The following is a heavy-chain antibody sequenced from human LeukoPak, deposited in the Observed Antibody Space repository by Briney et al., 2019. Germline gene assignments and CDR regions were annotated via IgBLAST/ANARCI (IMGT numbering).Heavy chain of an antibody. CDR2: IRYDGSNK. V-gene: IGHV3-30*02. J-gene: IGHJ6*03. D-gene: IGHD5-12*01. CDR3: ARMGGDIVATILGYYYYYMDV. Sequence: GGSLRLSCAASGFTFSNYGIHWVRQAPGKGLDWVAFIRYDGSNKYFADSVKGRFTISRDNSKNTLYLQMNSLRAEDTAVYYCARMGGDIVATILGYYYYYMDVWGKGTTVTVSS. CDR1: GFTFSNYG.